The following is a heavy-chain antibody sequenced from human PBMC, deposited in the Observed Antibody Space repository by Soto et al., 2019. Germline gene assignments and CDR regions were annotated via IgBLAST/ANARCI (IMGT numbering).Heavy chain of an antibody. J-gene: IGHJ4*02. CDR2: IRSGANNYLT. CDR3: ARGGGMGVNDF. D-gene: IGHD3-16*01. CDR1: VFSFSDSA. Sequence: GTLRRSCAASVFSFSDSAMHWVRQAPGKGLEWIARIRSGANNYLTAYPASVTGRFTISRDDSKNTTYLQMDGLTSDDTAMYFCARGGGMGVNDFWAQGIMVTVSS. V-gene: IGHV3-73*01.